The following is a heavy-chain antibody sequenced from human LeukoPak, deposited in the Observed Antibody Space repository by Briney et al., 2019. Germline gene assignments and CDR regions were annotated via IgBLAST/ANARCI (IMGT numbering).Heavy chain of an antibody. CDR3: AKGGSYYTSSWFDP. CDR1: GFTFSTND. Sequence: PGGSLRLSCAASGFTFSTNDMSWVRQPPGKGLEWVSAISVIGGSTYYAVSVKGRFTSSRNNSKNTLYLQMNSLRAEDTAVYYCAKGGSYYTSSWFDPWGQGTLVTVSS. CDR2: ISVIGGST. D-gene: IGHD3-10*01. J-gene: IGHJ5*02. V-gene: IGHV3-23*01.